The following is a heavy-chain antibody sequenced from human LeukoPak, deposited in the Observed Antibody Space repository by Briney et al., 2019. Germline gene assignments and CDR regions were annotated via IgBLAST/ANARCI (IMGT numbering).Heavy chain of an antibody. CDR1: GFTFDDYA. CDR3: AKGGGSGSYFRYYYYGMDV. J-gene: IGHJ6*02. CDR2: ISWNSGSI. D-gene: IGHD3-10*01. Sequence: PGGSLRLSCAASGFTFDDYAMHWVRQAPGKGLEWVSGISWNSGSIGYADSVKGRFTISRDNAKNSLYLQMNSLRAEDTALYYCAKGGGSGSYFRYYYYGMDVWGQGTAVTVSS. V-gene: IGHV3-9*01.